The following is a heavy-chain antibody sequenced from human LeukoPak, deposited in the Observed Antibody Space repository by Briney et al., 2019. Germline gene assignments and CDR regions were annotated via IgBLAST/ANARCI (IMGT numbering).Heavy chain of an antibody. CDR1: GGSVSSGTYY. D-gene: IGHD3-10*01. Sequence: SETLSLTCTVSGGSVSSGTYYWSWIRQPPGEGLEWIGYIYYSGSTNYNPSLKSRVTISVDTSKNQFSLKLSSVTAADAAVYYCARVEWFGELSPFDIWGQGTMVTVSS. CDR3: ARVEWFGELSPFDI. V-gene: IGHV4-61*01. CDR2: IYYSGST. J-gene: IGHJ3*02.